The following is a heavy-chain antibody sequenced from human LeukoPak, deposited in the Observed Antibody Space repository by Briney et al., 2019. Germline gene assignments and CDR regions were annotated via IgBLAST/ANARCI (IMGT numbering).Heavy chain of an antibody. CDR1: GFTFSSYW. CDR2: ISGSGGST. CDR3: AKDWGFEGCGWPSDY. V-gene: IGHV3-23*01. Sequence: GGSLRLSCAASGFTFSSYWMSWVRQAPGKGLEWVSAISGSGGSTYYADSVKGRFTISRDNSKNTLYLQMNSLRAEDTAVYYCAKDWGFEGCGWPSDYWGQGTLVTVSS. D-gene: IGHD6-19*01. J-gene: IGHJ4*02.